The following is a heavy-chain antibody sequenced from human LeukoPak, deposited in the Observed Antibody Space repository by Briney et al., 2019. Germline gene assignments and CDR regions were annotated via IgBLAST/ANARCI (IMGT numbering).Heavy chain of an antibody. CDR3: ARDDIAAGDY. Sequence: PGGSLRLSCAASGFTFSGYWMSWVRQAPGKGLEWVANIKEDGSEKYYMDSVKGRFTISRDNAKNSVYLQMNSLRAEDTAVYYCARDDIAAGDYWGQGTLVTVSS. CDR1: GFTFSGYW. CDR2: IKEDGSEK. V-gene: IGHV3-7*04. D-gene: IGHD6-13*01. J-gene: IGHJ4*02.